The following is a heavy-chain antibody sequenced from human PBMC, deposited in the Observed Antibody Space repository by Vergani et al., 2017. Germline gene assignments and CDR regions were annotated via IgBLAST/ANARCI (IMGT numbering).Heavy chain of an antibody. CDR3: ASLYGDHQHYYYYYGMDV. CDR2: ISSSSSYI. J-gene: IGHJ6*02. Sequence: VQLVESGGGVVQPGRSLRLSCAASGFTFSSYGMHWVRQAPGKGLEWVSSISSSSSYIYYADSVKGRFTISRDNAKNSLYLQMNSLRAEDTAVYYCASLYGDHQHYYYYYGMDVWGQGTTVTVSS. V-gene: IGHV3-21*01. D-gene: IGHD4-17*01. CDR1: GFTFSSYG.